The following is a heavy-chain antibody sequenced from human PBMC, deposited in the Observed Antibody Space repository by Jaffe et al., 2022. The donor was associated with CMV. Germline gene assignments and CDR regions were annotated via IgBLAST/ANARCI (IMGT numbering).Heavy chain of an antibody. J-gene: IGHJ5*02. D-gene: IGHD2-2*01. Sequence: EVQLVESGGGLVKPGGSLRLSCAASGFTFSSYSMNWVRQAPGKGLEWVSSISSSSSYIYYADSVKGRFTISRDNAKNSLYLQMNSLRAEDTAVYYCARTGIVVVPAAIKGPPERHYKRDDWFDPWGQGTLVTVSS. CDR3: ARTGIVVVPAAIKGPPERHYKRDDWFDP. CDR2: ISSSSSYI. CDR1: GFTFSSYS. V-gene: IGHV3-21*01.